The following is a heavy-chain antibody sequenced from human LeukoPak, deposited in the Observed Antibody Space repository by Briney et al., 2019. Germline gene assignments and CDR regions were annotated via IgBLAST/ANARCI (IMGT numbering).Heavy chain of an antibody. V-gene: IGHV1-18*01. J-gene: IGHJ4*02. CDR2: INALHGDT. CDR1: GYTFPTYD. Sequence: ASVKVSCKTSGYTFPTYDIHWVRQVPGQGLEWMGWINALHGDTEYAQNFQGRLTMTTDTFTTTAYMELRSLTSVDTALYYCVRDLVRFLPPTDWGQGTLVTVSS. CDR3: VRDLVRFLPPTD. D-gene: IGHD2/OR15-2a*01.